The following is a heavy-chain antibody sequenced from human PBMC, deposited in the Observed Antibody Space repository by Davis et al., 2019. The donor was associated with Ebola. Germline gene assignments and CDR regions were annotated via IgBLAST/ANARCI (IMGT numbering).Heavy chain of an antibody. D-gene: IGHD3-22*01. CDR2: INPNSGGT. J-gene: IGHJ4*02. CDR1: GYTFTGYY. CDR3: ARGPTKYYYDSSGYQY. Sequence: ASVKVSCKASGYTFTGYYMHWVRQAPGQGLEWMGRINPNSGGTNYAQKFQGRVTMTRDTSISTAYMELSRLRSDDTAVYYCARGPTKYYYDSSGYQYWGQGTLVTVSS. V-gene: IGHV1-2*06.